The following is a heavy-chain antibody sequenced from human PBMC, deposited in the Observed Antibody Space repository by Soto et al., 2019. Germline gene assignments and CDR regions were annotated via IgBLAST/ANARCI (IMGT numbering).Heavy chain of an antibody. V-gene: IGHV4-31*03. D-gene: IGHD2-2*01. Sequence: SETLTLTCIVSEGSISSGGYCWSWIRQHPGKGRDWIGYIYYSGITYYNPSLKSRVTISVETSKNQFSLKLSSVTAADTAVYYCARGIVLVPAASIHRQYYFDYWGQGTLVTVSS. J-gene: IGHJ4*02. CDR3: ARGIVLVPAASIHRQYYFDY. CDR2: IYYSGIT. CDR1: EGSISSGGYC.